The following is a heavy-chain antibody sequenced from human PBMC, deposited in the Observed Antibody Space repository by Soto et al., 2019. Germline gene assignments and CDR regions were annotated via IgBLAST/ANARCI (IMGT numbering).Heavy chain of an antibody. CDR3: ARDTRIQLWTGYGMDV. V-gene: IGHV3-21*01. CDR2: VSSSSSYI. D-gene: IGHD5-18*01. CDR1: GFTFSSYS. Sequence: RLSCAASGFTFSSYSMNWVRQAPGKGLEWVSSVSSSSSYIYYADSVKGRFTISRDNAKNSLYLQMNSLRAEDTAVYYCARDTRIQLWTGYGMDVWGQGTTVTVSS. J-gene: IGHJ6*02.